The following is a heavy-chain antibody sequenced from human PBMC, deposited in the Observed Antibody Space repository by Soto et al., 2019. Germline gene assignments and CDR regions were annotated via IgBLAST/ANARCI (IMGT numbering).Heavy chain of an antibody. CDR3: ARHKGKSSSPHYYYGMDV. V-gene: IGHV5-51*01. D-gene: IGHD6-6*01. CDR1: GYSFTIYC. Sequence: GESLKISCKGSGYSFTIYCIGWVLQMPWKGLEWMGIIYPGDSDTRYSPSFQGQVTISADKSISTAYLQWSSLKASDTAMYYCARHKGKSSSPHYYYGMDVWGQGTTVTVSS. CDR2: IYPGDSDT. J-gene: IGHJ6*02.